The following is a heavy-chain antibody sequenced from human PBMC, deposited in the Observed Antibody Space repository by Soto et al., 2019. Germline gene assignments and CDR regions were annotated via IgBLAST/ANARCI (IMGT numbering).Heavy chain of an antibody. CDR2: ISSSSSYT. Sequence: AGGAPRLSFAAPGFTFRDYYMSWIRQAPGEGPEGVSSISSSSSYTNYADSVKGRFTISRDNAKNSLYLQMNSLRAEDTAVYYCARDRGRFLEWLESPVSVFYGMDVWGQGTTVTVSS. D-gene: IGHD3-3*01. CDR3: ARDRGRFLEWLESPVSVFYGMDV. V-gene: IGHV3-11*06. J-gene: IGHJ6*02. CDR1: GFTFRDYY.